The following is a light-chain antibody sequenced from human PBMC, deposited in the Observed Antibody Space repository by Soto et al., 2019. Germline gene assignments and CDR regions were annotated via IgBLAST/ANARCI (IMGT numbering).Light chain of an antibody. CDR1: HDIGTW. J-gene: IGKJ5*01. CDR3: QQLDTLLFP. CDR2: EAS. Sequence: DNKVNKSPSLLPAYITDRVTITYRASHDIGTWLAWYQQKPGKAPKLLIYEASTLQIGVPSRFSGSGSGTEFTLTISGLLPEDFAAYHCQQLDTLLFPFGQGTRLDI. V-gene: IGKV1-9*01.